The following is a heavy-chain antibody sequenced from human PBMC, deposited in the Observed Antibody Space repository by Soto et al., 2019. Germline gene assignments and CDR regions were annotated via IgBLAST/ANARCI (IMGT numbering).Heavy chain of an antibody. D-gene: IGHD2-2*01. CDR3: AKPRVPASSLDY. CDR2: ISYDGSNK. Sequence: QVQLVESGGGVVQTGRSLRLSCAASGFTFSSYGMHWVRQAPGKGLEWVAVISYDGSNKYYADSVKGRFTIARDNSKNTLYLQMNSLRAEDTAVYYCAKPRVPASSLDYWGQGTLVTVSS. CDR1: GFTFSSYG. J-gene: IGHJ4*02. V-gene: IGHV3-30*18.